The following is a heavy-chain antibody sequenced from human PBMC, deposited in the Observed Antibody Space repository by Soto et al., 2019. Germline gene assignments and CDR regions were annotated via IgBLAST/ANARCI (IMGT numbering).Heavy chain of an antibody. D-gene: IGHD2-2*01. J-gene: IGHJ5*02. V-gene: IGHV3-23*01. Sequence: EVQLLQSGGALMQPGGSLRLSCAASGFTFRSYAMTWVRQAPGMGLEWVSAISGIGTSTYYADSVKGRFTISRDNSKNTVSLQRDSLRVEDTAVYYCARLVVPAAIRSNWFDPWGQGTLVSVSS. CDR2: ISGIGTST. CDR3: ARLVVPAAIRSNWFDP. CDR1: GFTFRSYA.